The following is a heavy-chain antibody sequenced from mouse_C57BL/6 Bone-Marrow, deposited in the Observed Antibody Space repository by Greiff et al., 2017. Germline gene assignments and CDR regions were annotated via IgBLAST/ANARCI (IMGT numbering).Heavy chain of an antibody. CDR2: ISNGGGST. CDR3: ARHRNGIDY. Sequence: EVHLVESGGGLVQPGGSLKLSCAASGFTFSDYYMYWVRQTPEKRLEWVAYISNGGGSTYYPDTVKGRFTISRDNAKNTLYLQMSRLKSEDTAMYYCARHRNGIDYWGQGTTLTVSS. D-gene: IGHD2-1*01. V-gene: IGHV5-12*01. J-gene: IGHJ2*01. CDR1: GFTFSDYY.